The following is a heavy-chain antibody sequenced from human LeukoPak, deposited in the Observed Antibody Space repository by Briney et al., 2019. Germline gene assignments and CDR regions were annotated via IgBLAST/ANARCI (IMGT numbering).Heavy chain of an antibody. V-gene: IGHV4-34*01. D-gene: IGHD3-10*01. Sequence: PSETLSLTCAAYGGSFSGYYWSWIRQPPGKGLEWIGEINHSGSTNYNPSLKSRVTISVDTSKNQFSLKLSSVTAADTAVYYCARGDMVRGVIINYYYYGMDVWGKGTTVTVSS. CDR2: INHSGST. CDR3: ARGDMVRGVIINYYYYGMDV. CDR1: GGSFSGYY. J-gene: IGHJ6*04.